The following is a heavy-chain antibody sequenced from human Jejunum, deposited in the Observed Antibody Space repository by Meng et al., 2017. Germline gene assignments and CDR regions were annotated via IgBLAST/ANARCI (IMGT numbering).Heavy chain of an antibody. Sequence: ASVKVSCKASGYPFTDYFLHWVRQAPGQGLEWMGRINPATGGANYAQIFQGRLTLTRDTSISEAYMELRSLKSDDTAVYYCARGGGTWDYLVGFDPWGQGTQVTVSS. CDR1: GYPFTDYF. J-gene: IGHJ5*02. CDR3: ARGGGTWDYLVGFDP. V-gene: IGHV1-2*06. D-gene: IGHD1-26*01. CDR2: INPATGGA.